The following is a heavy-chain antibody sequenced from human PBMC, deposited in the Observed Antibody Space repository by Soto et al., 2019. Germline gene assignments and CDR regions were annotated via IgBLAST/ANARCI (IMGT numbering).Heavy chain of an antibody. CDR1: GFTFSSYG. CDR3: ASGYDFRLFDY. V-gene: IGHV3-33*01. Sequence: GSLRLSCAASGFTFSSYGMHWVRQAPGKGLEWVAVIWYDGSNKYYADSVKGRFTISRDNSKNTLYLQMNSLRAEDTAVYYCASGYDFRLFDYWGQGTLVTVSS. J-gene: IGHJ4*02. D-gene: IGHD5-12*01. CDR2: IWYDGSNK.